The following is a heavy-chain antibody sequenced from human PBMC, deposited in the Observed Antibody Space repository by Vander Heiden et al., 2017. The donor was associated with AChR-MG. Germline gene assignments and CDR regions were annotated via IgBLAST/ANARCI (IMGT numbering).Heavy chain of an antibody. D-gene: IGHD1-26*01. V-gene: IGHV3-21*01. CDR1: GFAFTSQT. J-gene: IGHJ4*02. CDR2: ISSSSSYI. Sequence: EVQLVEYGEGLVQPGGSLRLSCPASGFAFTSQTMNWVRQAPGKGLEWVSSISSSSSYIYYADSVKGRFNISRDNAKNSLYLQMNSLRAEDTAVYYCARGGSSNDYWGQGTLVTVSS. CDR3: ARGGSSNDY.